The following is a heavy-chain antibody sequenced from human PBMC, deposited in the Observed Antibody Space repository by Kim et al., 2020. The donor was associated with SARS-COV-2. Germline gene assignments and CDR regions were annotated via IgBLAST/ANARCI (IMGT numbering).Heavy chain of an antibody. CDR3: AREGVSGSYFDY. D-gene: IGHD1-26*01. CDR2: IVGSSSNI. V-gene: IGHV3-48*02. CDR1: GFTFSSHS. J-gene: IGHJ4*02. Sequence: GGSLRLSCAASGFTFSSHSMNWVRQAPGKGLEWVSYIVGSSSNIYYADSVKGRFTISRDNAKNSLYLQMNSLRDEDTAVYYCAREGVSGSYFDYWGQGTLVTVSS.